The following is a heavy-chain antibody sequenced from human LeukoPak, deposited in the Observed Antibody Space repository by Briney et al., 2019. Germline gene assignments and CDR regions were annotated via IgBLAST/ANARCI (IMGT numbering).Heavy chain of an antibody. CDR2: INHSGST. CDR1: GGSFSGYY. CDR3: ARVSSRDGYNYYFDY. J-gene: IGHJ4*02. D-gene: IGHD5-24*01. V-gene: IGHV4-34*01. Sequence: SETLSLTCAVYGGSFSGYYWSWIRQPPGKGLEWIGEINHSGSTNYNPSLKSPVTISVDTSKNQFSLKMSSVTAADTAVYYCARVSSRDGYNYYFDYWGQGTLVTVSS.